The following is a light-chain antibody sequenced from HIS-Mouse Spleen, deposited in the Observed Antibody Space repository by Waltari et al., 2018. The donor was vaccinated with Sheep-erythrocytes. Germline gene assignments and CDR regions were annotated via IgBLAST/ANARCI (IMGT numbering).Light chain of an antibody. V-gene: IGKV1-13*02. CDR3: QQFNIWT. J-gene: IGKJ1*01. Sequence: LTQSPSSLSASVGDRVTITCRASQGISSALAWYQQKPGKAPKLLIYDASSLESGVPSRFSGSGSGTDFTLTISSLQPEDFATYYCQQFNIWTFGQGTKVEIK. CDR1: QGISSA. CDR2: DAS.